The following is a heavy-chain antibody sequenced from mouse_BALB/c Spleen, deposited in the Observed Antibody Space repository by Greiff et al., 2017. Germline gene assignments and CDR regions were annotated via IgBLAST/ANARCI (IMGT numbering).Heavy chain of an antibody. D-gene: IGHD1-1*01. CDR3: ARVGVTTVAPFAY. Sequence: DVHLVESGGGLVKPGGSLKLSCAASGFTFSDYYMYWVRQTPEKRLEWVATISDGGSYTYYPDSVKGRFTISRDNAKNNLYLQMSSLKSEDTAMYYCARVGVTTVAPFAYWGQGTLVTVSA. J-gene: IGHJ3*01. CDR2: ISDGGSYT. V-gene: IGHV5-4*02. CDR1: GFTFSDYY.